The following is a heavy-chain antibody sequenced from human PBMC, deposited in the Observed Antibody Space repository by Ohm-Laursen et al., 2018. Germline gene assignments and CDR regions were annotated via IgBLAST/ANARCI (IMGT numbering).Heavy chain of an antibody. V-gene: IGHV4-4*07. CDR1: GGSIRSYY. Sequence: SDTLSPTCTVSGGSIRSYYWSWIRQPAGKGLEWIGRIYSSGSTNYNPSLKSRVTMSVDTSKSQFSLKVNSVTAADTAVYYCARSFDTYYFDLWGQGTLVTVSS. CDR2: IYSSGST. CDR3: ARSFDTYYFDL. J-gene: IGHJ4*02.